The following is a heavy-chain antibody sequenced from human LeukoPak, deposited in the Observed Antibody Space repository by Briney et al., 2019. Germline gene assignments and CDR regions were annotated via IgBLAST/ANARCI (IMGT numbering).Heavy chain of an antibody. Sequence: SVKVSYKASGYTFTGYYMHWVRQAPAQGLEWMGWINPNSGGTNYAQKFQGRVTMTRDTSISTAYMELSRLRSDDTAVCYCARELRWLQLPDYFDYWGQGTLVTVSS. D-gene: IGHD5-12*01. CDR3: ARELRWLQLPDYFDY. V-gene: IGHV1-2*02. CDR1: GYTFTGYY. CDR2: INPNSGGT. J-gene: IGHJ4*02.